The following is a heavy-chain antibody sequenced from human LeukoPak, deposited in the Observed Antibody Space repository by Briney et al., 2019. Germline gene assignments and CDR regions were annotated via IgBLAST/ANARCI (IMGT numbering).Heavy chain of an antibody. V-gene: IGHV1-18*01. CDR1: GYTFTSYG. Sequence: ASVKVSCKASGYTFTSYGISWVRQAPGRGLEWMGWISAYNGNTNYAQKLQGRVTMTTDTSTSTAYMELRSLRSDDTAVYYCARGQDDYVWGSLTVDAFDIWGQGTMVTVSS. J-gene: IGHJ3*02. D-gene: IGHD3-16*01. CDR2: ISAYNGNT. CDR3: ARGQDDYVWGSLTVDAFDI.